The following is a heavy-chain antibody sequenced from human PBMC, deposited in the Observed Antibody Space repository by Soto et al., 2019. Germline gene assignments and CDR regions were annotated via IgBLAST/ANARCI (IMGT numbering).Heavy chain of an antibody. Sequence: GGSLRLSCTASGFALVDYMSWIRQAPGKGLESVSYISGSGAYTTYADSVRGRFTISRDNAKNSLYLQMNNLRAEDTAVYYCARDYSNKGFDYWGQGTLVTVSS. J-gene: IGHJ4*02. CDR3: ARDYSNKGFDY. V-gene: IGHV3-11*05. CDR2: ISGSGAYT. D-gene: IGHD5-18*01. CDR1: GFALVDY.